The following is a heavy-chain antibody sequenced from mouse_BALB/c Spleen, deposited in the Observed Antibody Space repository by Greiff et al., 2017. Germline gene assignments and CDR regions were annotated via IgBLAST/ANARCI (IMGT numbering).Heavy chain of an antibody. Sequence: EVKVVESGGGLVQPGGSLKLSCAASGFTFSSYGMSWVRQTPDKRLELVATINSNGGSTYYPDSVKGRFTISRDNAKNTLYLQMSSLKSEDTAMYYCARDEVLLYWGQGTTLTVSS. CDR2: INSNGGST. CDR3: ARDEVLLY. D-gene: IGHD1-1*01. J-gene: IGHJ2*01. V-gene: IGHV5-6-3*01. CDR1: GFTFSSYG.